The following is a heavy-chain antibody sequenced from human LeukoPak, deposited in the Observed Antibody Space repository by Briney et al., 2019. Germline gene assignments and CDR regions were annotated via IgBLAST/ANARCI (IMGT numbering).Heavy chain of an antibody. D-gene: IGHD5-12*01. CDR1: GYTLTELS. J-gene: IGHJ4*02. CDR2: FDPEDGET. CDR3: ATVRGRYSGYDLAAAGLNYFDY. Sequence: ASVKVSCKVSGYTLTELSMHWVRQAPGKGLEWMGGFDPEDGETIYAQKFQGRVTMTEDTSTDTAYMEVSSLRSEDTAVYYCATVRGRYSGYDLAAAGLNYFDYWGQGTLVTVSS. V-gene: IGHV1-24*01.